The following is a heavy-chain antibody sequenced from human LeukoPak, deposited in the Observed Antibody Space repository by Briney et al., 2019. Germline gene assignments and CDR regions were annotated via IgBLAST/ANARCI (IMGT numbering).Heavy chain of an antibody. CDR2: ISSSSSYI. Sequence: GGSLRLSCAASGFTFSSYSMNWVHQAPGKGLEWVSSISSSSSYIYYADSVKGRFTISRDNAKNSLYLQMNSLRAEDTAVYYCARDVVAYYYYYMDVWGKGTTVTVSS. V-gene: IGHV3-21*01. D-gene: IGHD5-12*01. CDR3: ARDVVAYYYYYMDV. CDR1: GFTFSSYS. J-gene: IGHJ6*03.